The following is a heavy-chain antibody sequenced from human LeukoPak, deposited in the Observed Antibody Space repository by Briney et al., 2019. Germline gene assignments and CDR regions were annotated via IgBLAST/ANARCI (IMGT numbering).Heavy chain of an antibody. D-gene: IGHD3-16*01. J-gene: IGHJ4*02. Sequence: PSETLSLTCTVSGGSISSGAYYWSWIRQHPGKGLEWIGYIYYSGSTYYNPSLKSRVTISVDTSKNQFSLKLSSVTAADTAVYYCAREPYYVWGSLGLFDYWGQGTLVTVSS. CDR2: IYYSGST. V-gene: IGHV4-31*03. CDR3: AREPYYVWGSLGLFDY. CDR1: GGSISSGAYY.